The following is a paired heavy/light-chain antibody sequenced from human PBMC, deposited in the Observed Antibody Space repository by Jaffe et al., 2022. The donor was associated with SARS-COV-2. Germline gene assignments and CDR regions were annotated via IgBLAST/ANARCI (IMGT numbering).Light chain of an antibody. J-gene: IGLJ3*02. CDR2: SNN. CDR3: AAWDDSLNGPV. CDR1: SSNIGRNA. V-gene: IGLV1-44*01. Sequence: QSVLTQPPSASGTPGQRVTISCSGTSSNIGRNAVNWYQQLPGSAPKLLIYSNNKRPSGVTDRFSGSKSGTSASLAISGLQSEDEADYYCAAWDDSLNGPVFGGGTKLTVL.
Heavy chain of an antibody. Sequence: QVQLVQSGSELKKPGASVKVSCKASGYSFTSYAVSWVRQAPGQGLEWMGWINTNTRNPTYAQDFTGRFVFSLDTSVSTAYLQISSLQTEDTAVYFCARDLPGSYCGGDCYLFDYWGQGTLVTVSS. CDR1: GYSFTSYA. J-gene: IGHJ4*02. CDR2: INTNTRNP. V-gene: IGHV7-4-1*02. CDR3: ARDLPGSYCGGDCYLFDY. D-gene: IGHD2-21*02.